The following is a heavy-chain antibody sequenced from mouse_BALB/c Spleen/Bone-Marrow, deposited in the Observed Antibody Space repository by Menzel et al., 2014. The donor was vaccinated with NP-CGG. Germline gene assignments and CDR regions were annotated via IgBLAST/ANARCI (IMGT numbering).Heavy chain of an antibody. CDR3: ARHAYYDQTEVLFVY. CDR1: GFTFNSYG. Sequence: EVKVVESGGGLVKSGGSLKLSCAASGFTFNSYGMSWVRQTPEKRLEWVATISGGGSYTFYPDSVKGRFTISRDNAKNNLYLQLSSLRSEDTALYYCARHAYYDQTEVLFVYWGQGTLVTVSA. V-gene: IGHV5-9-2*01. CDR2: ISGGGSYT. J-gene: IGHJ3*01. D-gene: IGHD2-4*01.